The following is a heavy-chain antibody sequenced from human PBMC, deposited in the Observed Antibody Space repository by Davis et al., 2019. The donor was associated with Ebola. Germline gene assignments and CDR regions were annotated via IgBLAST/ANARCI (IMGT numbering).Heavy chain of an antibody. J-gene: IGHJ4*02. CDR2: IYYSGST. D-gene: IGHD4-17*01. V-gene: IGHV4-39*01. Sequence: SETLSLTCTVSGGSISSSSYYWGWIRQPPGKGLEWIGSIYYSGSTYYNPSLKRRVTISVDTSKNQFSLKLSSVTAADTAVYYCARVITDYGAKYFDYWGQGTLVTVSS. CDR1: GGSISSSSYY. CDR3: ARVITDYGAKYFDY.